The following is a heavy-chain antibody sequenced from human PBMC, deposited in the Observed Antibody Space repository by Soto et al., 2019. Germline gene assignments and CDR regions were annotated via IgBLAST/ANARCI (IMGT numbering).Heavy chain of an antibody. V-gene: IGHV4-34*01. D-gene: IGHD3-10*01. Sequence: SETLSLTCAVYGGSFSGYYWSWIRQPPGKGLEWIGEINHSGSTNYNPSLKSRVTISVDTSKNQFSLKLSSVTAADTAVYYCASRIFGGLEYWGQGILVTVSS. CDR1: GGSFSGYY. CDR2: INHSGST. CDR3: ASRIFGGLEY. J-gene: IGHJ4*02.